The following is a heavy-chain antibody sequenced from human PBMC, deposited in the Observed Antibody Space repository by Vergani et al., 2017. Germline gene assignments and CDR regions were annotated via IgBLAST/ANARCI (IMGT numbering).Heavy chain of an antibody. CDR1: GGTLSSSA. CDR2: IIPGFDTT. J-gene: IGHJ4*02. CDR3: ARDLLGGNPEDY. V-gene: IGHV1-69*06. Sequence: QVQLVQSGAEVKKPGSSVKVSCKASGGTLSSSAINWVRQAPGQGLEWMGGIIPGFDTTHYAQKFQGRVTITADKSTSTAYMELSSLRSEDTAVYYCARDLLGGNPEDYWGQGTLVTVSS. D-gene: IGHD4-23*01.